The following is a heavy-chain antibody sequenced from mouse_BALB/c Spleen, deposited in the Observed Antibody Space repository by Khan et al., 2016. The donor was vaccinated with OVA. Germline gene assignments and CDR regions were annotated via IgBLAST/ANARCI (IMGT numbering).Heavy chain of an antibody. D-gene: IGHD1-1*01. CDR2: IYPFNDDS. CDR3: ATQSSPYTCFAY. V-gene: IGHV1S136*01. CDR1: GYTFTSYV. Sequence: VQLQQSGPELLKPGASVKMSCKASGYTFTSYVMHWVKQKPGQGLEWIGYIYPFNDDSKYSEKFKGKATLTSDTSSNTAYMELSSLTSEDSAVYYCATQSSPYTCFAYWGQGTLVTVSA. J-gene: IGHJ3*01.